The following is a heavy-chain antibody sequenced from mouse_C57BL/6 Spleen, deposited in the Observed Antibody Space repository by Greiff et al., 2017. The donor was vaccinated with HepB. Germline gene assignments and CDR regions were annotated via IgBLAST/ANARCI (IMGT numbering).Heavy chain of an antibody. Sequence: VQLQQSGAELVKPGASVKLSCTASGFNINDYYMHWVKQRTEQGLEWIGRIDPEDGETKYAPKFQGKATITADTSSNTADLQLSSLTSEDTAVYYCARSYFDYWGQGTTLTVAS. CDR1: GFNINDYY. CDR3: ARSYFDY. J-gene: IGHJ2*01. CDR2: IDPEDGET. V-gene: IGHV14-2*01.